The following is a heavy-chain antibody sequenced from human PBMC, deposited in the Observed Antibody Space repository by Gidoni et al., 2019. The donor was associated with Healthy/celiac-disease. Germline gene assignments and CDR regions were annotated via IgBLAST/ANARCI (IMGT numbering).Heavy chain of an antibody. Sequence: EVQLVESGGGLIQPGGSLRLSCAASGFTVSSNYMSWVRQAPGKGLEWVSVIYSGGSTYYADSVKGRFTISRDNSKNTLYLQMNSLRAEDTAVYYCARETSYYGWWAFDYWGQGTLVTVSS. V-gene: IGHV3-53*01. J-gene: IGHJ4*02. CDR2: IYSGGST. CDR1: GFTVSSNY. CDR3: ARETSYYGWWAFDY. D-gene: IGHD1-26*01.